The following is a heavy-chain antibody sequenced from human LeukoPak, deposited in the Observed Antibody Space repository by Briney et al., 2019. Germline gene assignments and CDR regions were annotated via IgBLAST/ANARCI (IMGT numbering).Heavy chain of an antibody. J-gene: IGHJ6*02. Sequence: GESLKISCKGSGYSFTSYWIGWVRQMPGKDLEWMGIIYPGDSDTRYSPSFQGQVTISADKSISTAYLQWSSLKASDTAMYYCARRIYDFWSGYYYYGMDVWGQGTTVTVSS. V-gene: IGHV5-51*01. D-gene: IGHD3-3*01. CDR2: IYPGDSDT. CDR1: GYSFTSYW. CDR3: ARRIYDFWSGYYYYGMDV.